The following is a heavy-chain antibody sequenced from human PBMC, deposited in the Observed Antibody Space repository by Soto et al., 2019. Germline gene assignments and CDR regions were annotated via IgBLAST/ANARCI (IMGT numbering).Heavy chain of an antibody. CDR3: ARLGGYYQALDS. CDR1: GGSINNYY. J-gene: IGHJ4*02. D-gene: IGHD3-22*01. V-gene: IGHV4-59*08. CDR2: IYYAGTT. Sequence: QVQLQESGPGLVKPSETLLLTCTVSGGSINNYYWSWIRQPPGKGLEFIGYIYYAGTTTYNPSLKSRVTISVDTSINQFTLKLSSVTAADTAVYYCARLGGYYQALDSWGQGTLLTVSS.